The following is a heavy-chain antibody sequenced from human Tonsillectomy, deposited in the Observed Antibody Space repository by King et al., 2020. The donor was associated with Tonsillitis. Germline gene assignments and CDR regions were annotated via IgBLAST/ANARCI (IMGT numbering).Heavy chain of an antibody. CDR2: FSFDVSNK. V-gene: IGHV3-30*18. CDR3: AKVGAGSGEFRNYYYYGMDV. CDR1: GFTVSSYG. Sequence: VQLVESGGGVVQPGRSLRLSCAASGFTVSSYGRHWVRQAPGKGLEWVAVFSFDVSNKYYADSVKGRFTISRVNSKNTLYRQMNSLRAEETALYYCAKVGAGSGEFRNYYYYGMDVWGQGTTVTVSS. D-gene: IGHD3-10*01. J-gene: IGHJ6*02.